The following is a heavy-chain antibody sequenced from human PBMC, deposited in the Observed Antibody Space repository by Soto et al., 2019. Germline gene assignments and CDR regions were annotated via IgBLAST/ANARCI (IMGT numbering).Heavy chain of an antibody. CDR2: VSKDGSDK. CDR1: GFIFSSFP. D-gene: IGHD2-21*02. V-gene: IGHV3-30-3*01. CDR3: ARSYCGDNCALDY. Sequence: LRLSCAASGFIFSSFPMHWVRQAPGKGLEWVAVVSKDGSDKHYADSVKGRFTISRDNSENTLHLQMNSLRPEDTGVYYCARSYCGDNCALDYWGQGTPVTVST. J-gene: IGHJ4*02.